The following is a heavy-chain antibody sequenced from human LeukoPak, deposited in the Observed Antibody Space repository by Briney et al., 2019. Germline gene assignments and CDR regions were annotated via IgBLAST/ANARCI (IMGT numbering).Heavy chain of an antibody. J-gene: IGHJ4*02. CDR1: GGSISNNNYY. Sequence: SETLSLTCTVSGGSISNNNYYWAWIRQPPGKGLECIGSIYYSGSPYYNPSLKSRVTISVDTSKNQFSLRLSSVTAADTAVYYCATWRTAKTGFDYWGQGALVTVSS. V-gene: IGHV4-39*01. D-gene: IGHD1-1*01. CDR2: IYYSGSP. CDR3: ATWRTAKTGFDY.